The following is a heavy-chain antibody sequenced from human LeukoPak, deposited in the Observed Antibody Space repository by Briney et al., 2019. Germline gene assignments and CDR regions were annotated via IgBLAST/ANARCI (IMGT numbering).Heavy chain of an antibody. CDR3: ATDPGPNSSEGY. CDR2: FDPEDGET. V-gene: IGHV1-24*01. D-gene: IGHD6-19*01. CDR1: GYTLTQLS. J-gene: IGHJ4*02. Sequence: ASVKVSCKVSGYTLTQLSMHWVRQAPGKGLEWMGGFDPEDGETIYAQKFQGRVTMTQDTSTETAYMELSSLRSEDAAVYYCATDPGPNSSEGYWGQGTLVTVSS.